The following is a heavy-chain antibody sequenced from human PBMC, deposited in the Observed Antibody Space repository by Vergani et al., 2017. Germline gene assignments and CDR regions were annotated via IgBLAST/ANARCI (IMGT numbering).Heavy chain of an antibody. CDR3: ARERSPRYNYGWIDDI. CDR1: GYTFSNYG. D-gene: IGHD5-18*01. V-gene: IGHV1-18*01. CDR2: ISVYNGNT. Sequence: QVQLVQSGAEVKKPGASVKVSCKASGYTFSNYGITWVRQAPGQGLEWVAWISVYNGNTKYARNVQGRVTLTTDTSTSTAYMELRSQRFDDTAVYYCARERSPRYNYGWIDDIWGQGTLVTVSS. J-gene: IGHJ4*02.